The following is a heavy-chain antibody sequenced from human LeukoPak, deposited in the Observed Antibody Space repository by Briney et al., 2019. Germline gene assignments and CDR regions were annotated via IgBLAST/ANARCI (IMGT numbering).Heavy chain of an antibody. D-gene: IGHD3-3*01. V-gene: IGHV4-30-4*08. Sequence: SETLSLTCTVSGGSISSDDYCWSWIRQPPGKGLEWIGYIYYSGSTYYNPSLKSRVTISVDTSKNQFSLKLSSVTAADTAVYYCARDSKTIFGVVISYWYFDLWGRGTLVTVSS. CDR1: GGSISSDDYC. CDR2: IYYSGST. CDR3: ARDSKTIFGVVISYWYFDL. J-gene: IGHJ2*01.